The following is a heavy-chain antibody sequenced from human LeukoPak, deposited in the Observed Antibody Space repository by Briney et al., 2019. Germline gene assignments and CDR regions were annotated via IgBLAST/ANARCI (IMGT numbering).Heavy chain of an antibody. CDR2: IYTSGST. D-gene: IGHD2/OR15-2a*01. CDR1: GGSIKSGNYY. J-gene: IGHJ4*02. CDR3: AGDRNNKVWFYY. V-gene: IGHV4-61*09. Sequence: SETLSLTCNVSGGSIKSGNYYWSWIRQPAGKGLEWIGHIYTSGSTNYNPSLKSRVTISVDTSKIQFSLKLSSMTAADTAVYYCAGDRNNKVWFYYWGQGTLVTVSS.